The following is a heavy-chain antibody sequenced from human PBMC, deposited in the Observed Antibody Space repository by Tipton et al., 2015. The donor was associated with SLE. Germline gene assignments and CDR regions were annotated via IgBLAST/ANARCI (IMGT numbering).Heavy chain of an antibody. CDR2: IYSDGRT. V-gene: IGHV3-66*02. CDR3: ASYLYYGSGSLFY. CDR1: GFTFSNYW. J-gene: IGHJ4*02. D-gene: IGHD3-10*01. Sequence: GSLRLSCAASGFTFSNYWMTWVRQAPGKGLEWVSVIYSDGRTYYADSVKGRFTISRDESKNTLYVQVNSLRAEDTAVYYCASYLYYGSGSLFYWGQGTLVTVSS.